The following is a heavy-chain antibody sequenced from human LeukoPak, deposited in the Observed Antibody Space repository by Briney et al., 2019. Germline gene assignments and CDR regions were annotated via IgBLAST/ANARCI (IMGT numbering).Heavy chain of an antibody. V-gene: IGHV3-30-3*01. Sequence: GGSLRLSCAASGFTFGSYAMHWVRQAPGKGLEWVAVISYDGSNKYYADSVKGRFTISRDNSKNTLYLQMNSLRAEDTAVYYCARERGGYDFRRDYWGQGTLVTVSS. CDR3: ARERGGYDFRRDY. D-gene: IGHD3-3*01. CDR1: GFTFGSYA. J-gene: IGHJ4*02. CDR2: ISYDGSNK.